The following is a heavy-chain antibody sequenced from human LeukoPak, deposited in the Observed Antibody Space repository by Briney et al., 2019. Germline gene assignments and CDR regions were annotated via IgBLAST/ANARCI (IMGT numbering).Heavy chain of an antibody. CDR3: ARSYDSSGYYYEVVWFDP. J-gene: IGHJ5*02. Sequence: SETLSLTCAVYGGSFSGYYWSWIRQPPGKGLEWVGEINHSGSTNYNPSLKSRVTISVDTSKNQFSLKLSSVTAADTAVYYCARSYDSSGYYYEVVWFDPWGQGTLVTVSS. CDR1: GGSFSGYY. V-gene: IGHV4-34*01. D-gene: IGHD3-22*01. CDR2: INHSGST.